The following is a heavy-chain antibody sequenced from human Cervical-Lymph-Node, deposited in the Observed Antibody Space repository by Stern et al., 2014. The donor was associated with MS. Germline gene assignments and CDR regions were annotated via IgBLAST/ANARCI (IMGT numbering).Heavy chain of an antibody. CDR2: INPYIGDT. D-gene: IGHD2-15*01. J-gene: IGHJ5*01. CDR3: ARSSCSGADDCYLHWFDS. V-gene: IGHV1-2*02. CDR1: GYTFSAYE. Sequence: QVQLVQSGAAMKKPGASVKVSCKTSGYTFSAYEMNWLRQAPGQEFAWEGRINPYIGDTKSAQKFLCRFTMTRDTSMGTAYMELTSLRSDDTAVYYCARSSCSGADDCYLHWFDSWGQGTLVTVS.